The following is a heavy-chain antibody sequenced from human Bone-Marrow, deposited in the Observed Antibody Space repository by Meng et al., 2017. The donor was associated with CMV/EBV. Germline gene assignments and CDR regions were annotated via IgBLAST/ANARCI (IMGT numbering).Heavy chain of an antibody. CDR1: GGSISDSC. CDR3: ARGVNILSGYYYFDN. V-gene: IGHV4-4*07. CDR2: IYLSGST. D-gene: IGHD3-9*01. J-gene: IGHJ4*02. Sequence: VSGGSISDSCWSWIRPPAGKGLAWIGRIYLSGSTNYDPSLRRRLTLSVDTSKNQFSLKLSSVTAADTAVYYCARGVNILSGYYYFDNWGQGILVTVSS.